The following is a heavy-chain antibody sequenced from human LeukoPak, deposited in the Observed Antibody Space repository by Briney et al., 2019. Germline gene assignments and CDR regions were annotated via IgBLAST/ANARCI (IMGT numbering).Heavy chain of an antibody. J-gene: IGHJ5*02. CDR3: AKAGAIVVVPAASNWFDP. D-gene: IGHD2-2*01. CDR1: GFTFSSYA. Sequence: GSLRLSCAASGFTFSSYAMSWVRQAPGKGLEWVSAISGSGGSTYYADSVKGRFTISRDNSKNTLYLQMNSLRAEDTAVYYCAKAGAIVVVPAASNWFDPWGQGTLVTVSS. V-gene: IGHV3-23*01. CDR2: ISGSGGST.